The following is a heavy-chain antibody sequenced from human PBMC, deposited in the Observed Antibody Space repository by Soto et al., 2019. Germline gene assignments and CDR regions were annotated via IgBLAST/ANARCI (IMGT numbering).Heavy chain of an antibody. Sequence: QVQLVQSGAEVKKPGASVKVSCKASGYTFTSYGISWVRQAPGQGLEWMGWISAYNGNTNYAQMLQGSVTMTTDTSTSTAYMELRSLRSDDTAVYYCARAKLGIRFGDPPDYWGQGTLVTVSS. CDR1: GYTFTSYG. CDR2: ISAYNGNT. J-gene: IGHJ4*02. CDR3: ARAKLGIRFGDPPDY. D-gene: IGHD3-10*01. V-gene: IGHV1-18*01.